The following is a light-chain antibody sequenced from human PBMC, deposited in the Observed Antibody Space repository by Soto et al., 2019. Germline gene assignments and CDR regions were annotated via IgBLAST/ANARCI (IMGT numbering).Light chain of an antibody. CDR1: NSDIGRYNY. J-gene: IGLJ2*01. Sequence: QSALTQPASVSGSPGQSITISCTGTNSDIGRYNYVSWHQQHPGKAPKLLIFEVIHRPSGVSARFSGSKSGSKASLTISGLQADDEADYYCSSYTSMSTVVFGGGTKLTVL. CDR3: SSYTSMSTVV. CDR2: EVI. V-gene: IGLV2-14*01.